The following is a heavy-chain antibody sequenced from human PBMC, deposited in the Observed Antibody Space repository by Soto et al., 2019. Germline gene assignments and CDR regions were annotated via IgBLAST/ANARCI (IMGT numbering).Heavy chain of an antibody. CDR1: GFTFSNYA. Sequence: EVQLVESGGGLVQPGGSLRLSCAASGFTFSNYAMNWVRQAPGKGLEWVSYISHKSSAIYHADSVKGRFTISRDNAKNSLYLQMNSLRDEDTAVYYCARDPYSSTTVTRMDYWGQGTLVTVSS. D-gene: IGHD4-17*01. V-gene: IGHV3-48*02. J-gene: IGHJ4*02. CDR3: ARDPYSSTTVTRMDY. CDR2: ISHKSSAI.